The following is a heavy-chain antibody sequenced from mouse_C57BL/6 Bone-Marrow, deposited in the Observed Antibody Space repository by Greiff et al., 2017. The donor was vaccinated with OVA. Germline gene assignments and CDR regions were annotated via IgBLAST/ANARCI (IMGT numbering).Heavy chain of an antibody. CDR1: GYTFTDYY. J-gene: IGHJ4*01. CDR2: INPYNGGT. D-gene: IGHD1-1*01. Sequence: VQLQQSGPVLVKPGASVKMSCKASGYTFTDYYMNWVKQSHGKSLEWIGVINPYNGGTSYNQKFKGKATLTVDKSSSTAYIELNSLTSEDSAVYYCASRSVYYYGSRRSPYAMDYWGQGTSVTVSS. V-gene: IGHV1-19*01. CDR3: ASRSVYYYGSRRSPYAMDY.